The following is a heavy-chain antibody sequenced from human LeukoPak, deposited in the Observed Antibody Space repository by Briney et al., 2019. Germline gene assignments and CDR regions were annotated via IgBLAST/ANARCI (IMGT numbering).Heavy chain of an antibody. CDR1: GFTFSSYA. V-gene: IGHV3-23*01. CDR2: IGGSSTNT. D-gene: IGHD6-6*01. J-gene: IGHJ4*02. Sequence: GGSLRLSCAASGFTFSSYAMNWVRQAPGKGLEWVSAIGGSSTNTYYADSVTGRFTISRDNSKNTLYLQMNSLRVEDTAVYYCAKGTYSSSPRDYWGQGTLVTVSS. CDR3: AKGTYSSSPRDY.